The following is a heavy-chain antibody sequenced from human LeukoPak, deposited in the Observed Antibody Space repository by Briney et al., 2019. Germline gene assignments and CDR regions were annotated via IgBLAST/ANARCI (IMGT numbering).Heavy chain of an antibody. V-gene: IGHV3-9*01. D-gene: IGHD3-10*01. Sequence: PGGSLRLSCAASGFTFDDYAMHWVRQAPGKGLEWVSGISWNSGSIGYADSVKGRFTISRDNAKNSLYLQMNSLRAEDTALYYCTTDLGEVGLIEFDYWGQGTLVTVSS. J-gene: IGHJ4*02. CDR2: ISWNSGSI. CDR1: GFTFDDYA. CDR3: TTDLGEVGLIEFDY.